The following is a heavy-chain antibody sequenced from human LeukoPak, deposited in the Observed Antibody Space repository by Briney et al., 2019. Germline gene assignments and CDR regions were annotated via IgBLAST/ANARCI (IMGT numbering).Heavy chain of an antibody. CDR2: ISSSSSYI. D-gene: IGHD6-19*01. CDR3: ASGYSSGSDAFDI. V-gene: IGHV3-21*01. CDR1: GFTFRSYS. J-gene: IGHJ3*02. Sequence: PGGSLRLSCAVSGFTFRSYSMNWVRQAPGKGLEWASSISSSSSYIYYADSVKGRFTISRDNAKNSLYLQMNSLRAEDTVVYYCASGYSSGSDAFDIWGQGTMVTVSS.